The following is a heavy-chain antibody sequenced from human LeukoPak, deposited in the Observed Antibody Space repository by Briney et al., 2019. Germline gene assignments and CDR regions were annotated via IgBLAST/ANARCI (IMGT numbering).Heavy chain of an antibody. J-gene: IGHJ6*04. V-gene: IGHV1-18*04. CDR2: ISAYNGNT. D-gene: IGHD3-9*01. Sequence: GASVKVSCKASGYIIATYYIDWVRQAPGQGLEWMGWISAYNGNTNYAQKLQGRVTMTTDTSTSTAYMELRSLRSDDTAVYYCAREDRGYYDILTGYYHYYYGMDVWGKGTTVTVSS. CDR1: GYIIATYY. CDR3: AREDRGYYDILTGYYHYYYGMDV.